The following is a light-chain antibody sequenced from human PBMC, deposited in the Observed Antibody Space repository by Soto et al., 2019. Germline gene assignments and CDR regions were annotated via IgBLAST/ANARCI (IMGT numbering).Light chain of an antibody. V-gene: IGKV1-39*01. CDR1: QSISSY. CDR2: AAS. J-gene: IGKJ2*01. CDR3: QQSYSTLLYT. Sequence: DIQMTQSPSSLSASVGDRVTITCRASQSISSYLNWYQQKPGKAPKLLIYAASSLQSGVPSRFSGSGSGTEFTLTISRLQPEDFATYYCQQSYSTLLYTFGQGTKLEIK.